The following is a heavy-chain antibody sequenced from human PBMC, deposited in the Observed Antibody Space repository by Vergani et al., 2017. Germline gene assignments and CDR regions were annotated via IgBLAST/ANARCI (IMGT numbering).Heavy chain of an antibody. CDR1: GFTFSSYA. V-gene: IGHV3-20*01. D-gene: IGHD3-10*01. CDR2: INWNGGST. J-gene: IGHJ6*03. CDR3: ARTGKSSYYYYMDV. Sequence: EVQLLESGGGLVQPGGSLRLSCAASGFTFSSYAMSWVRQAPGKGLEWVSGINWNGGSTGYADSVKGRFTISRDNAKNSLYLQMNSLRAEDTALYHCARTGKSSYYYYMDVWGKGTTVTVSS.